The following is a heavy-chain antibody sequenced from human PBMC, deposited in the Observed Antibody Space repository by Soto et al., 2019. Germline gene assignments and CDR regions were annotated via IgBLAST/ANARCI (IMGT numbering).Heavy chain of an antibody. V-gene: IGHV3-11*01. CDR3: ARDPEDIVVVPAATRPVDY. CDR2: ISSSGSTI. Sequence: QVQLVESGGGLVKPGGSLRLSCAASGFTLSDYYMSWIRQAPGKGLEWVSYISSSGSTIYYAASVKGRFTISRDNAKNSLYLQMNSLRAEDTAVYYCARDPEDIVVVPAATRPVDYWGQGTLVTVSS. D-gene: IGHD2-2*01. J-gene: IGHJ4*02. CDR1: GFTLSDYY.